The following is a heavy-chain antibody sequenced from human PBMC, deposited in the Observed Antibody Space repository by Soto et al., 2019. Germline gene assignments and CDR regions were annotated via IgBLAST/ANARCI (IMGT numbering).Heavy chain of an antibody. V-gene: IGHV3-30-3*01. CDR1: GFTFSSYA. J-gene: IGHJ4*02. D-gene: IGHD6-13*01. Sequence: VGSLRLSCAASGFTFSSYAMHWVRQAPGKGLEWVAVISYDGSNKYYADSVKGRFTISRDNADNSLYLQMNTLRADDTAVYYCARGLYTTGWYPDYFDFWGQGVPVTVSS. CDR2: ISYDGSNK. CDR3: ARGLYTTGWYPDYFDF.